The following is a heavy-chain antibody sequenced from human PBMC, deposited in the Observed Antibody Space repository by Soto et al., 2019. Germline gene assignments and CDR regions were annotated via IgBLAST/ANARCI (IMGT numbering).Heavy chain of an antibody. CDR1: GGTINSGGYY. Sequence: VQLQESGPGMVKPSQTLSRSCTVSGGTINSGGYYWTWIRKQPGKGLEWIGYIHYSGRTYYNPFLGSQVTIPPDTDENHFSLKMSSVTAADTSRYFCARGHSQSGYSISWGFDIWGQETMVNVSS. J-gene: IGHJ4*02. CDR2: IHYSGRT. V-gene: IGHV4-31*01. D-gene: IGHD6-13*01. CDR3: ARGHSQSGYSISWGFDI.